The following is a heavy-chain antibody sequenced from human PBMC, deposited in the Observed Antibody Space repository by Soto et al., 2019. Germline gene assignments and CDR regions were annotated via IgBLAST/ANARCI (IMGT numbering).Heavy chain of an antibody. D-gene: IGHD3-22*01. CDR2: ISSSSSDI. Sequence: EVQLVESGGGLVKPGGSLRLSCAASGFTFSSYSMNWVRQAPGKGLEWVASISSSSSDIYYVDSVKGRFTISRDNAKNSLYLQMNRLRAEDTAVYYCARAIYDRSGYLDAFDIWGQGTMVTVSS. CDR3: ARAIYDRSGYLDAFDI. J-gene: IGHJ3*02. V-gene: IGHV3-21*01. CDR1: GFTFSSYS.